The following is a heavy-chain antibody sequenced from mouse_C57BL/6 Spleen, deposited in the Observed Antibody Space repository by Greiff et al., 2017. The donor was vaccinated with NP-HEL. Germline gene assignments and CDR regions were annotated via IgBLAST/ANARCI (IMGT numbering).Heavy chain of an antibody. V-gene: IGHV14-4*01. Sequence: VQLQQSGAELVRPGASVKLSCTASGFNIKDDYMHWVKQRPEQGLEWIGWIDPENGDPESASKFQGKAPITAATSSNTAYLQLSILTSEDTAVYYCTTSTTVVARDFGYWGQGTTLTVSS. CDR2: IDPENGDP. J-gene: IGHJ2*01. CDR1: GFNIKDDY. CDR3: TTSTTVVARDFGY. D-gene: IGHD1-1*01.